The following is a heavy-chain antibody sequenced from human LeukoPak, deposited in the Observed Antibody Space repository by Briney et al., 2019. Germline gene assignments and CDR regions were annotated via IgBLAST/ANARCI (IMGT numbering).Heavy chain of an antibody. CDR3: ARGRIRITIFGMVLKYYYYYMDV. CDR2: MNPNSGNT. CDR1: GYTFTSYD. J-gene: IGHJ6*03. V-gene: IGHV1-8*03. D-gene: IGHD3-3*01. Sequence: ASVKVSCKASGYTFTSYDINWVRQATGQGLEWMGWMNPNSGNTGYAQKFQGRVTITRNTSISTAYMELSSLRSEDTAVYYCARGRIRITIFGMVLKYYYYYMDVWGKGTTVTVSS.